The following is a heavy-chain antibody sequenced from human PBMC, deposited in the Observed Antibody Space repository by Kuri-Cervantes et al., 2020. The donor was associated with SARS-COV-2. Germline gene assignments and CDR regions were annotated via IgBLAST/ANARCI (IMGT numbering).Heavy chain of an antibody. J-gene: IGHJ3*02. Sequence: ASVKVSCKASGYTFTGYYMHWVRQAPGQGLEWMGRINPNSGGINYAQKFQGRVTMTRDTSISTAYMELSRLRSDDTAVYYCAQLQFGDYYDSSGYPDAFDIWGQGTMVTVSS. V-gene: IGHV1-2*06. CDR1: GYTFTGYY. CDR3: AQLQFGDYYDSSGYPDAFDI. D-gene: IGHD3-22*01. CDR2: INPNSGGI.